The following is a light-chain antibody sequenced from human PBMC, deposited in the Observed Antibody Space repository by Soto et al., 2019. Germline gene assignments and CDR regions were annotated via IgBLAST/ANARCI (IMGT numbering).Light chain of an antibody. J-gene: IGKJ2*01. Sequence: IVMTQSPVSLPVTPGEPASISCRSSQSLLHSNGYNYLDWYLQKPGHSPQLLIYVGSNRASGVPDRFSGSGSGTDFTLKISRVEADDVGVYYCMQALQTPRTFGQGTKLEIK. CDR3: MQALQTPRT. V-gene: IGKV2-28*01. CDR1: QSLLHSNGYNY. CDR2: VGS.